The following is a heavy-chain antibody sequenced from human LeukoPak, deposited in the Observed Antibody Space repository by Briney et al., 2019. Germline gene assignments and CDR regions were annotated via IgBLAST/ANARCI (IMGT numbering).Heavy chain of an antibody. D-gene: IGHD2-2*01. J-gene: IGHJ4*02. CDR3: ARGGPGSSASGDLDY. CDR2: INHSGST. CDR1: GGSFSGYY. Sequence: SETLSLTCAVYGGSFSGYYWSWIRQPPGKGLEWIGEINHSGSTNYNPSLKSRVTISVDTSKNQFSLKLSSVTAADTAAYYCARGGPGSSASGDLDYWGQGTLVTVSS. V-gene: IGHV4-34*01.